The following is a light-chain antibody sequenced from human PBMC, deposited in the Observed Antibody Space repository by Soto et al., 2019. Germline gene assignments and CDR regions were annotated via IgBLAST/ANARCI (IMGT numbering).Light chain of an antibody. CDR3: QQDASFPIT. Sequence: DIQMTQSPSSLSASVGDRVTITCRASQSISSYLNWYQQKPGKVPKLLIYAASSLQSGVPSRFSGSGSGTDFTLTINGLQPEDFATYYCQQDASFPITFGRGTKVDIK. CDR2: AAS. CDR1: QSISSY. V-gene: IGKV1-39*01. J-gene: IGKJ5*01.